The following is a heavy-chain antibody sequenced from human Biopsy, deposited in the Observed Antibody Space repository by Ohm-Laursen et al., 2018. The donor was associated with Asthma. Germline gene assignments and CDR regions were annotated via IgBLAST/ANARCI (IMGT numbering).Heavy chain of an antibody. V-gene: IGHV4-31*03. CDR1: GASISSDGYY. CDR2: IYSNGGT. Sequence: TLSLTCTVSGASISSDGYYWFWVRQHPGKGLELIGYIYSNGGTYYNPSLKSRVTISMDRSKNQFSLKVNSVTAADTAVYYCAREAATAGFFDPWGQGSLVTVSS. J-gene: IGHJ5*02. D-gene: IGHD6-13*01. CDR3: AREAATAGFFDP.